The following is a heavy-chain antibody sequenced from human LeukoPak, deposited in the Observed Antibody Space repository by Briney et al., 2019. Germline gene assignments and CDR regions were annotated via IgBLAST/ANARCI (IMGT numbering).Heavy chain of an antibody. CDR1: GYTFTSYG. D-gene: IGHD3-22*01. J-gene: IGHJ4*02. CDR2: ISAYNGNT. V-gene: IGHV1-18*01. CDR3: ATSPYYYDSSGYYRY. Sequence: ATVKVSCKASGYTFTSYGISWMRQAPGQGLEWMGWISAYNGNTNYAQKLQGRVTMTTDTSTSTAYMELRSLRSDDTAVYYCATSPYYYDSSGYYRYWGQGTLVTVSS.